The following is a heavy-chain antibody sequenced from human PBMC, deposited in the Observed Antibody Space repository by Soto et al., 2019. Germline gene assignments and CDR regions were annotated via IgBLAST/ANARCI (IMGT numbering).Heavy chain of an antibody. CDR2: IYYSGST. D-gene: IGHD1-26*01. CDR3: ARGSRTDLFDY. CDR1: GGSISSYY. J-gene: IGHJ4*02. Sequence: ETLSLTCTVSGGSISSYYWSWIRQPPGKGLEWIGYIYYSGSTNYNPSLKSRVTISVDTSKNQFSLKLSSVTAADTAVYYCARGSRTDLFDYWGQGTLVTVSS. V-gene: IGHV4-59*01.